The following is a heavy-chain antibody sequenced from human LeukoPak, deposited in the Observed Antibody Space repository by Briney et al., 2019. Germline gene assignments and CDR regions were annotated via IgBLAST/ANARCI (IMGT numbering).Heavy chain of an antibody. CDR1: GGSISSDSHY. V-gene: IGHV4-61*02. CDR3: ASRAIFGVVDYYYMDV. CDR2: IYTSGST. Sequence: PSQTLSLTCTVSGGSISSDSHYWSWIRQPAGKGLEWIGRIYTSGSTNYNPSLKSRVTISVDTSKNQFSLKLSSVTAADTAVYYCASRAIFGVVDYYYMDVWGKGTTVTVSS. J-gene: IGHJ6*03. D-gene: IGHD3-3*01.